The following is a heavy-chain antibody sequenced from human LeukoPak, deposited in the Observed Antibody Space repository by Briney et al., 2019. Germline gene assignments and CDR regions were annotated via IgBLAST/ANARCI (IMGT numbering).Heavy chain of an antibody. Sequence: GRSQRLSCAASGFTFSSYGMHWVRQAPGKGLEWVAVIWYDGSNKYYADSVKGRFTISRDNSKNTLYLQMNSLRAEDTAVYYCARDQDDFWSGYSSFDYWGQGTLVTVSS. CDR3: ARDQDDFWSGYSSFDY. CDR1: GFTFSSYG. CDR2: IWYDGSNK. V-gene: IGHV3-33*01. D-gene: IGHD3-3*01. J-gene: IGHJ4*02.